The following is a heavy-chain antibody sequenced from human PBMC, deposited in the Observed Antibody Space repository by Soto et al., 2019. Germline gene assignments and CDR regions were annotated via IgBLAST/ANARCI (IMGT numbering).Heavy chain of an antibody. CDR1: GFIFSDYY. Sequence: GGSLRLSCAASGFIFSDYYMAWIRQAPGKGLEWVSDISSGGGAKNVADSVRGRLTISRDNTNNSLYLQMNSLRVEDTALYYCARRLTGRTTGDWFDPWGQGTLVTVSS. J-gene: IGHJ5*02. V-gene: IGHV3-11*01. D-gene: IGHD1-20*01. CDR2: ISSGGGAK. CDR3: ARRLTGRTTGDWFDP.